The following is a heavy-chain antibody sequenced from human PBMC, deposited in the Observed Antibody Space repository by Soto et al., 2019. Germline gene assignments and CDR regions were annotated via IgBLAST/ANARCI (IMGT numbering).Heavy chain of an antibody. CDR1: GGSISSYY. D-gene: IGHD1-26*01. V-gene: IGHV4-59*08. CDR3: ARAKAPLYSTTWSWFDP. CDR2: IYYSGST. J-gene: IGHJ5*02. Sequence: TSETLSLTCTVSGGSISSYYWSWIRQPPGKGLEWIGYIYYSGSTNYNPSLKSRVTISVDTSKNQFSLKLSSVTAADTAVYYCARAKAPLYSTTWSWFDPWAQETLVPVSS.